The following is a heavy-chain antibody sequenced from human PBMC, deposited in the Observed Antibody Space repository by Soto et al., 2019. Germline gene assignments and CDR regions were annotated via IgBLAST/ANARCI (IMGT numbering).Heavy chain of an antibody. J-gene: IGHJ4*02. CDR1: GFIFGSFY. Sequence: PGGSLRLSCAASGFIFGSFYMNWVRQAPGKGLEWVANIKHDGSEKYYVDSVKGRFTISRDNAKNSLYLQMNSLRAEDTAVYYFARDRGYCNGESCYTVLDYWGQGTLVTVSS. CDR2: IKHDGSEK. D-gene: IGHD2-15*01. CDR3: ARDRGYCNGESCYTVLDY. V-gene: IGHV3-7*01.